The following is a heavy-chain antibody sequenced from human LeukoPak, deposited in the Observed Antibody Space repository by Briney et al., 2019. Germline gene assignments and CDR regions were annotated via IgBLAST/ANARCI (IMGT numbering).Heavy chain of an antibody. CDR1: GFTFSRYG. D-gene: IGHD1-26*01. Sequence: GGALRLSCAASGFTFSRYGMHGLREAPGKGLEWVAFLRYDGSNKYYAVSVKGRFTISRDNSKNTLYLQMNSLRAENTFVYYCAKGAASIAGATTWDYWGQGTLVTVSS. CDR2: LRYDGSNK. J-gene: IGHJ4*02. CDR3: AKGAASIAGATTWDY. V-gene: IGHV3-30*02.